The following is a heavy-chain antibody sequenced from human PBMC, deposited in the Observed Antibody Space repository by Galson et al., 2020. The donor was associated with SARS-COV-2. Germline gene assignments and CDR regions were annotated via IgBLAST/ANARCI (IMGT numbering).Heavy chain of an antibody. CDR3: AHRSITMVRGSVDP. D-gene: IGHD3-10*01. V-gene: IGHV2-5*02. CDR1: GFSLSTSGVG. J-gene: IGHJ5*02. CDR2: IYWDDDK. Sequence: SGPTLVKPTQTLTLTCTFSGFSLSTSGVGVGWIRQPPGKALEWLALIYWDDDKRYSPSLKSRLTITKDTSKNQVVLTMTNMDPVDTATYYCAHRSITMVRGSVDPWGQGTLVTVSS.